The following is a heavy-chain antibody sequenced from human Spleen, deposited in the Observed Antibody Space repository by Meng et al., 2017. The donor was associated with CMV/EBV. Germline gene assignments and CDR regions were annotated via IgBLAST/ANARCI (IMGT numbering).Heavy chain of an antibody. V-gene: IGHV1-46*01. CDR1: GGTFSSYA. CDR2: MNPESGTT. J-gene: IGHJ4*02. Sequence: ASVKVSCKASGGTFSSYAISWVRQAPGQGLEWMGIMNPESGTTRYAQKFQGRVTMTRDTSTSTAYMEMSSLRFDDTAVYHCARPTRGYYALHIDDWGQGTLVTVSS. D-gene: IGHD3-22*01. CDR3: ARPTRGYYALHIDD.